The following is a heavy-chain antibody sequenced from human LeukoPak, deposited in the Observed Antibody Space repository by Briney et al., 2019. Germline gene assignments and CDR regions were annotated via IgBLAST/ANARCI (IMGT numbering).Heavy chain of an antibody. CDR1: GYTFTSYG. CDR2: ISAYNGNT. CDR3: ARASEGIAADAFDY. J-gene: IGHJ4*02. D-gene: IGHD6-13*01. V-gene: IGHV1-18*01. Sequence: GASVKVSCKASGYTFTSYGISWVRQAPGQGLEWMGWISAYNGNTNYAQKPQGRVTMTTDTSTSTAYMELRSLRSDDTAVYYCARASEGIAADAFDYWGQGTLVTVSS.